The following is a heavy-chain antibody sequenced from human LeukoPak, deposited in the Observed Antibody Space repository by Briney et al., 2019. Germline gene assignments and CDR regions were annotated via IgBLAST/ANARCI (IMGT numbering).Heavy chain of an antibody. CDR2: ISAYNGNT. D-gene: IGHD3-22*01. Sequence: ASVKVSCKTSGYTFTSYGISWVRQAPGQGLEWMGWISAYNGNTNYAQKLRGRVTMTTDTSTNTAYMELRSLRSDDTAVYYCARVQPIYDYSGYYAYWGQGTLVTVSS. CDR1: GYTFTSYG. J-gene: IGHJ4*02. CDR3: ARVQPIYDYSGYYAY. V-gene: IGHV1-18*01.